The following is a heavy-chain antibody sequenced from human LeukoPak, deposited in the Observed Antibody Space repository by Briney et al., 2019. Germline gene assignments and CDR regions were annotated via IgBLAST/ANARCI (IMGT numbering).Heavy chain of an antibody. CDR2: MNPNSGNT. V-gene: IGHV1-8*03. D-gene: IGHD3-22*01. Sequence: ASVKVSCKASGYTFTSYDINWVRQATGQGLEWMGWMNPNSGNTGYAPKFQGRVTITRNTSISTAYMELSSLRSEDTAVYYCARGPYYYDSSSRRQFDIWGQGTMVTVSS. J-gene: IGHJ3*02. CDR1: GYTFTSYD. CDR3: ARGPYYYDSSSRRQFDI.